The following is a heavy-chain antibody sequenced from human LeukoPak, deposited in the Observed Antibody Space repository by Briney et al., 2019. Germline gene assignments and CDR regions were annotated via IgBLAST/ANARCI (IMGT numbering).Heavy chain of an antibody. Sequence: GGSLRLSCAASGFTFSLYRMHWVRQAPGKGLVWVLRIKSDGSNIRYADSVKGRFTISRDNAKNTLYLQMNSLRAEDTAVYYCARDHCSSTSCYLSAYYFDYWGQGTLVTVSS. CDR3: ARDHCSSTSCYLSAYYFDY. CDR1: GFTFSLYR. CDR2: IKSDGSNI. V-gene: IGHV3-74*01. D-gene: IGHD2-2*01. J-gene: IGHJ4*02.